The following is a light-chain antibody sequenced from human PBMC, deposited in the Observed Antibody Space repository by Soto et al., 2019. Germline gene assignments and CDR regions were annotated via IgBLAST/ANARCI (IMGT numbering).Light chain of an antibody. V-gene: IGKV3-11*01. Sequence: EIVLTQSPATLSLSPGERATLSCRASQSVSSYLAWYQQKPGQAPRLLIYDASNRATGIPARFSGSGSGTDFTLTISSLEPEAFSVYYCQQRSNPYTFGQGTKLEIK. CDR3: QQRSNPYT. CDR2: DAS. J-gene: IGKJ2*01. CDR1: QSVSSY.